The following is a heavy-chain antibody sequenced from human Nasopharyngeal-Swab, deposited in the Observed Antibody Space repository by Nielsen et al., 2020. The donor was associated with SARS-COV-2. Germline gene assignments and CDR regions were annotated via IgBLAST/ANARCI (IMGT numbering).Heavy chain of an antibody. CDR2: IYYSGTP. V-gene: IGHV4-39*07. D-gene: IGHD3-10*01. Sequence: GSLRLSCTFSGGSISSSSYYWGWIRQPPGQGLEWIGSIYYSGTPYYNPFLKSRVTRSVDTSKNQFSLKLSSVTAADTAVYYCARERGRGGIWNYYYYYMDVWGKGTTVTVSS. CDR3: ARERGRGGIWNYYYYYMDV. J-gene: IGHJ6*03. CDR1: GGSISSSSYY.